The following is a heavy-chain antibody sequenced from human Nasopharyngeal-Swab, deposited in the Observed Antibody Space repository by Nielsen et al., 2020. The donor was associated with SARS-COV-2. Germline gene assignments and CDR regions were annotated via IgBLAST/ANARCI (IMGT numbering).Heavy chain of an antibody. V-gene: IGHV3-21*01. CDR2: ISSSSSYI. J-gene: IGHJ6*02. CDR1: GFTFSSYS. Sequence: GGSLRLSCAASGFTFSSYSMNWVRQAPGKGLEWVSSISSSSSYIYYADSVKGRFTISRDNAKSSLYLQMNSLRAEDTAVYYCARPGDIVVVPAARDYYGMDVWGQGTTVTVSS. CDR3: ARPGDIVVVPAARDYYGMDV. D-gene: IGHD2-2*01.